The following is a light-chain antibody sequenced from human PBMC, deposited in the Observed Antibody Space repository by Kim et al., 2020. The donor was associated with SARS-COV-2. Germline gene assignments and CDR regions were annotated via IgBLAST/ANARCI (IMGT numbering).Light chain of an antibody. Sequence: DIQMIQSPSSLSASVGDRVTITCRASQSISTYLNWYQQKPGKAPKLLIYGASNLPSGAPSRFSGSGSGTDFTLTISTLQPEDFGTYYCQQGYSTFGQGTKLEI. V-gene: IGKV1-39*01. CDR1: QSISTY. CDR2: GAS. CDR3: QQGYST. J-gene: IGKJ2*01.